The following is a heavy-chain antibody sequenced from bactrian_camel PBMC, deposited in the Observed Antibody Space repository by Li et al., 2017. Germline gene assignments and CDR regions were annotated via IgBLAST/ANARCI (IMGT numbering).Heavy chain of an antibody. D-gene: IGHD5*01. CDR1: GYRTNPCS. J-gene: IGHJ4*01. V-gene: IGHV3S53*01. CDR3: AARRWGCSLTSARVDY. Sequence: HVQLVESGGGSVQSGGSLRLSCSASGYRTNPCSMAWFRQAPGKERHIVATITPDGATFYLDSVKGRFTIPQDNAKNTVYLQMNRLKPEDTGMYYCAARRWGCSLTSARVDYWGQGTQVTVS. CDR2: ITPDGAT.